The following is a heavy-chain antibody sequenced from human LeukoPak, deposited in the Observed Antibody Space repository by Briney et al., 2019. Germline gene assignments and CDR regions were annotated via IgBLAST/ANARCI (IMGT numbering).Heavy chain of an antibody. D-gene: IGHD3-10*01. CDR1: GGSISSYY. Sequence: PSETLSLTCTVSGGSISSYYWSWIRQPPGKGLEWIGYIYYSGSTNYNPSLKSRVTISVDTSKNQFSLKLSSVTAEDTAVYYCARGRFGAERTDAFDIWGQGTMVTVSS. V-gene: IGHV4-59*01. CDR2: IYYSGST. CDR3: ARGRFGAERTDAFDI. J-gene: IGHJ3*02.